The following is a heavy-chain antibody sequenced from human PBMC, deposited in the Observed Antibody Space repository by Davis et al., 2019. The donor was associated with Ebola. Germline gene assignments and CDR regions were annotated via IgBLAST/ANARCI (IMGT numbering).Heavy chain of an antibody. CDR1: GFSISSYY. Sequence: SETLSLTCTVSGFSISSYYWSWIRQPPGKGLEWIGYIYYSGSTNYNPSLKSRVSMSVDTSKNQFSLKLTSVTVADTAVYYCARDSGGYGRGDYWGQGTLVTVSS. J-gene: IGHJ4*02. D-gene: IGHD3-22*01. CDR3: ARDSGGYGRGDY. V-gene: IGHV4-4*08. CDR2: IYYSGST.